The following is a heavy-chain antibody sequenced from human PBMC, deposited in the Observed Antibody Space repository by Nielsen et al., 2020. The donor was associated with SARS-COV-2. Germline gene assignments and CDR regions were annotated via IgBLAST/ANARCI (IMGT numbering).Heavy chain of an antibody. J-gene: IGHJ6*02. D-gene: IGHD6-13*01. CDR1: GGSISSYY. Sequence: SETLSLTCTVSGGSISSYYRSWIRQPPGKGLEWIGYIYYSGSTNYNPSLKSRVTISVDTSKNQFSLKLSSVTAADTAVYYCARVPPRGGSSLRAYYYYGMDVWGQGTTVTVSS. CDR3: ARVPPRGGSSLRAYYYYGMDV. CDR2: IYYSGST. V-gene: IGHV4-59*12.